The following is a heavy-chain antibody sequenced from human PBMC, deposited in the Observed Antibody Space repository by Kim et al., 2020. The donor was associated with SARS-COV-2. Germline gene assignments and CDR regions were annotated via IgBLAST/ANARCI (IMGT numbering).Heavy chain of an antibody. Sequence: RKDRVTKSVDTSKNQFSLKLSSVTAADTAVYYCARGRTYYYDSRAGAFDIWGQGTMVTVSS. J-gene: IGHJ3*02. CDR3: ARGRTYYYDSRAGAFDI. D-gene: IGHD3-22*01. V-gene: IGHV4-39*07.